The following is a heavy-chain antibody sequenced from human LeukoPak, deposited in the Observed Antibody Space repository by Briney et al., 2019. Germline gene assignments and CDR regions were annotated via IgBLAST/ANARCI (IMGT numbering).Heavy chain of an antibody. J-gene: IGHJ4*02. Sequence: GGSLRLSCAASGFTVSSKDMSWVRQAPGKGLEWVSVIYSGGSTYYADSVKGRFTISSDNSKTTLYLQMNTLRAEDTAAYYCASGYLPFDYWGQGTLVTVSS. D-gene: IGHD5-18*01. CDR1: GFTVSSKD. CDR3: ASGYLPFDY. CDR2: IYSGGST. V-gene: IGHV3-53*01.